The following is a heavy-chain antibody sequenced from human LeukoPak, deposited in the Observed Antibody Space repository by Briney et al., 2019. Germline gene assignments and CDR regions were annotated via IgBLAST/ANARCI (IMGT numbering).Heavy chain of an antibody. CDR1: GFTVNTNY. V-gene: IGHV3-66*01. CDR2: IYSGGSA. Sequence: GGSLRLSCAVFGFTVNTNYMSWVRQAPEKGLEWVSVIYSGGSAYYADSVKGRFTISRDSSKNTLYLQMNSLRAEDTAVYYCARGEAYYDFWSGYYDYWGQGTLVTVSS. D-gene: IGHD3-3*01. J-gene: IGHJ4*02. CDR3: ARGEAYYDFWSGYYDY.